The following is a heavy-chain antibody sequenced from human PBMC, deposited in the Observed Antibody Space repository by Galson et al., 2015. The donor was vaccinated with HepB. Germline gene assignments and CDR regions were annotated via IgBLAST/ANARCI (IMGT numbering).Heavy chain of an antibody. J-gene: IGHJ5*02. Sequence: SVKVSCKASGGTFSSYAISWVRQAPGQGLEWMGGIIPIFGTANYAQKFQGRVTITADESTSTAYMELSSLRSEDTAVYYCAAVIVVVPAARQEVWFDPWGQGTLVTVSS. CDR2: IIPIFGTA. D-gene: IGHD2-2*01. V-gene: IGHV1-69*13. CDR1: GGTFSSYA. CDR3: AAVIVVVPAARQEVWFDP.